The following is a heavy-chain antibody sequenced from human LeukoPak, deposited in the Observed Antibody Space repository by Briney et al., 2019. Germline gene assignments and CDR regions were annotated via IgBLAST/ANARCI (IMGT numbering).Heavy chain of an antibody. CDR2: IYWNDDK. D-gene: IGHD1-26*01. V-gene: IGHV2-5*01. CDR3: AHSYSGPPLLNWFDP. CDR1: GFSLSTSGVG. J-gene: IGHJ5*02. Sequence: SGPTLVNPTQTLTLTCTFSGFSLSTSGVGVGWIRQPPGQALAWLALIYWNDDKRYSPSLKSRLTITKDTSKNQVVLTMTNMDPVDTATYYCAHSYSGPPLLNWFDPWGQGTLVTVSS.